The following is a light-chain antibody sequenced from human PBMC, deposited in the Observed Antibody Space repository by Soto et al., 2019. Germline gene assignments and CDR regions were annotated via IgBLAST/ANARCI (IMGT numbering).Light chain of an antibody. Sequence: QSALTQPASVSGSAGQSITISCTGTSTHVGGYKYVSWYQQHPGTAPKLMIFEVNGRPSGVSDRFSGSKSGNTASLTISGLQPEDEADYYCSSFSSSSTPYVFGTGTKVTVL. CDR2: EVN. J-gene: IGLJ1*01. CDR3: SSFSSSSTPYV. CDR1: STHVGGYKY. V-gene: IGLV2-14*01.